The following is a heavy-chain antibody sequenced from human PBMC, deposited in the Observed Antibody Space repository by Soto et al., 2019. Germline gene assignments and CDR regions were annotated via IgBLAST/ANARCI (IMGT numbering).Heavy chain of an antibody. CDR2: ISSTGTFI. Sequence: EVQLVESGGGLVKPGGSLRLSCAASGFAFSSYSMNWVRQAPGKGLEWVSSISSTGTFIYYGDSVKGRFTVSRDNAQSSQYAQMRSLSAEGSAMDYGARWFTGIIDRERAVTNSRGQGSLVTVSP. D-gene: IGHD4-17*01. J-gene: IGHJ4*02. CDR1: GFAFSSYS. V-gene: IGHV3-21*04. CDR3: ARWFTGIIDRERAVTNS.